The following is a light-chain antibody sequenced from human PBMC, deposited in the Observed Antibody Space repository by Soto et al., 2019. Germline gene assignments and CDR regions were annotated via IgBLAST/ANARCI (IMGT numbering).Light chain of an antibody. CDR3: QQRNVWPPVT. J-gene: IGKJ5*01. CDR2: WAS. CDR1: QSVLYSSNNKNY. V-gene: IGKV4-1*01. Sequence: DIVMTQSPDSLAVSLGERATINCKSSQSVLYSSNNKNYLAWYQQKPGQPPKLLIYWASTRESGVPDRFSGSGSGTDFTLTISSLEPEDSAVYYCQQRNVWPPVTFGQGTRLEIK.